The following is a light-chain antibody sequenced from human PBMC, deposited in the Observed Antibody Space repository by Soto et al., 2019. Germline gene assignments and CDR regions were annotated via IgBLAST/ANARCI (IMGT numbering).Light chain of an antibody. V-gene: IGLV2-14*01. CDR1: RSDIGDNNS. J-gene: IGLJ1*01. CDR3: SSYTSTSTSLV. Sequence: QSALAQPASVSGSPGQSITISCTGTRSDIGDNNSVSWHQHHPTKAPKLIIYEVTHRPSGVSNRFSGYKSGTTASLTISGLQAEDEADYYCSSYTSTSTSLVFGTGTKVTVL. CDR2: EVT.